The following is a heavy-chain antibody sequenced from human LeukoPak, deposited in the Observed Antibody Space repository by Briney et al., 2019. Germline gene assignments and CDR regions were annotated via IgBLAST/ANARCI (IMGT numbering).Heavy chain of an antibody. CDR2: ISYSGST. Sequence: PSETLSLTCTVSGDSISSYHWSWIRQPPGKELEWIGYISYSGSTNYNPSLKSRVTISVDTSKNQFSLKLSSVTAADTAVYYCARVGRGDHTWGSYYFDHWGQGTLVTVSS. CDR3: ARVGRGDHTWGSYYFDH. V-gene: IGHV4-59*01. D-gene: IGHD3-16*01. J-gene: IGHJ4*02. CDR1: GDSISSYH.